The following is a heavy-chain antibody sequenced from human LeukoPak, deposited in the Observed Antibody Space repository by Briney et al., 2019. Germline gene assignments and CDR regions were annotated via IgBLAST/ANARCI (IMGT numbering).Heavy chain of an antibody. V-gene: IGHV3-33*01. Sequence: PGGSLRLSCAASGLRINNYAMHWVRQAPGKGLEWVAILWSNGNTRFYADSVKGRFTISRDTSKNTLYLQMNSLRAEDTAVYYCARDYYDSSGYVAETWGQGTLVTVSS. CDR2: LWSNGNTR. J-gene: IGHJ5*02. CDR1: GLRINNYA. CDR3: ARDYYDSSGYVAET. D-gene: IGHD3-22*01.